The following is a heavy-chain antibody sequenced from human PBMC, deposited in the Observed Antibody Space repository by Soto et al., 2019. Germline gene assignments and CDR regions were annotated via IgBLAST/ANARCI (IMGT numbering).Heavy chain of an antibody. D-gene: IGHD6-13*01. CDR1: GNTFTNFG. Sequence: ASVKVSCKASGNTFTNFGVTWVRQAPGQGLEWMGWISAYTDDPNYAQKFQGRVTISVDTSKNQFSLKLSSVTAADTAVYYCARGRSSWYLNYFDYWGQGTLVTVSS. CDR2: ISAYTDDP. V-gene: IGHV1-18*01. CDR3: ARGRSSWYLNYFDY. J-gene: IGHJ4*02.